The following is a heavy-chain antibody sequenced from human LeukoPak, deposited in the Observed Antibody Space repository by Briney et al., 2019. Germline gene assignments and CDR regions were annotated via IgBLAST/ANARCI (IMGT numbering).Heavy chain of an antibody. V-gene: IGHV4-39*01. Sequence: SETLSLTCTVSGGSISSSSYYWGWIRQPPGKALEWIGSIYYSGSTYYNPSLKSRVTISVDTSKNQFSLKLSSVTAADTAVYYCAGRGITIFGVVYSKFWFAPWGRGTLVTVSS. J-gene: IGHJ5*02. CDR2: IYYSGST. CDR1: GGSISSSSYY. CDR3: AGRGITIFGVVYSKFWFAP. D-gene: IGHD3-3*01.